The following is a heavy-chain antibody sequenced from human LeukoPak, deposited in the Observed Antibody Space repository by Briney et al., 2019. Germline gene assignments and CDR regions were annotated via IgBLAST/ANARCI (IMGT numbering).Heavy chain of an antibody. CDR1: GFTFSNYA. CDR3: AKDLSYYDFWSGYSKEYYFDY. CDR2: ISGSGGST. V-gene: IGHV3-23*01. D-gene: IGHD3-3*01. Sequence: GGSLRLSCAASGFTFSNYAMNWVRQAPGKGLEWVSAISGSGGSTYYADSVKGRFTISRDNSKNTLYLQMNSLRAEDTAVYYCAKDLSYYDFWSGYSKEYYFDYWGQGTLVTVSS. J-gene: IGHJ4*02.